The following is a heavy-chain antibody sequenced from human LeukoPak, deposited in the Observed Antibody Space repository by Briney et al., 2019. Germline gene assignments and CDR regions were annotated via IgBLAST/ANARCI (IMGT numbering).Heavy chain of an antibody. Sequence: SETLSLTCAVYGGSFSGYYWSWIRQPPGKGLEWIGEINHSGSTNYNPSLKSRATISVDTSKNQFSLKLSSVTAADTAVYYCARGGPYYDFWSGYPVDHWGQGTLVTVSS. CDR3: ARGGPYYDFWSGYPVDH. CDR2: INHSGST. CDR1: GGSFSGYY. V-gene: IGHV4-34*01. D-gene: IGHD3-3*01. J-gene: IGHJ4*02.